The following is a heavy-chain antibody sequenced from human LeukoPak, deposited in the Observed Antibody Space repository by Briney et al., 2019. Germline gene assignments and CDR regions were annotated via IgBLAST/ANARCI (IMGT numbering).Heavy chain of an antibody. CDR1: GFTFSSYE. Sequence: HSGGSLRLSCAASGFTFSSYEMNWVRQAPGKGLEWVSYISSSGSTIYYADSVKGRFTISRDNAKNSLYLQMNSLRAEDTAVHYCARDPGPMVRGVDSGMDIWGKGTTVTVSS. CDR3: ARDPGPMVRGVDSGMDI. CDR2: ISSSGSTI. D-gene: IGHD3-10*01. V-gene: IGHV3-48*03. J-gene: IGHJ6*04.